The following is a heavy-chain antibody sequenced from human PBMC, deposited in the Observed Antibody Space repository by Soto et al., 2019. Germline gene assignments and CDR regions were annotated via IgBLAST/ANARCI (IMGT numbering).Heavy chain of an antibody. CDR2: ISGSGGST. CDR3: AKEQRFLEWLFNGMDV. J-gene: IGHJ6*02. D-gene: IGHD3-3*01. CDR1: GFTFSSYA. Sequence: HLGGSLRLSCAASGFTFSSYAMSWVRQAPGKGLEWVSAISGSGGSTYYADSVKGRFTISRDNSKNTLYLQMNSLRAEDTAVYYCAKEQRFLEWLFNGMDVWGQGTTVTVSS. V-gene: IGHV3-23*01.